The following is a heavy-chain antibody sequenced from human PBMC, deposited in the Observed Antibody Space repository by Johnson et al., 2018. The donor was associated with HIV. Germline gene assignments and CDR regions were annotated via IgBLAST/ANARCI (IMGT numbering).Heavy chain of an antibody. J-gene: IGHJ3*02. CDR1: GFTFSSYA. V-gene: IGHV3-30-3*01. CDR3: AREFLYGNYQDAFDI. D-gene: IGHD4-11*01. Sequence: QVQLVESGGGVVQPGRSLRLSCAASGFTFSSYAMHWVRQAPGKGLEWVAVISYDGSNKYYADSVKGRFTISRYNSKNTLHLQMHSLRAEDTAVDYCAREFLYGNYQDAFDIWGQGTMVTVSS. CDR2: ISYDGSNK.